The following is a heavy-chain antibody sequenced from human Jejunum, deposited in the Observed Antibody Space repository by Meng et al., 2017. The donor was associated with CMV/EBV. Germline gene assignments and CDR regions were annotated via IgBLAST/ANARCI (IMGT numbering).Heavy chain of an antibody. CDR3: AKGGFCTTSSCTRGDFDM. D-gene: IGHD2-2*01. J-gene: IGHJ3*02. CDR1: FDGFT. Sequence: FDGFTMGWDRRATRKGLEWVSLISWDSSSTYYADSVQGRSTISRDDSENSLYLQMNSLRSDDTALYYCAKGGFCTTSSCTRGDFDMWGQGTMVTVSS. CDR2: ISWDSSST. V-gene: IGHV3-43*01.